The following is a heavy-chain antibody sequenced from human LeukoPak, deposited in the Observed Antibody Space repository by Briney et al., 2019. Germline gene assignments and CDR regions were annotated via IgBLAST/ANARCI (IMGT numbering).Heavy chain of an antibody. J-gene: IGHJ4*02. V-gene: IGHV1-3*01. CDR3: ARGPRAAADDY. D-gene: IGHD6-13*01. CDR1: GYTFINFA. Sequence: ASVKVSCKASGYTFINFAINWGRQAPGQRPEWMGWINAGNGNTKYSQKFQGRVTITRDTSASTAYMELSGLTFEDTAVYYCARGPRAAADDYWGQGTLVTVSS. CDR2: INAGNGNT.